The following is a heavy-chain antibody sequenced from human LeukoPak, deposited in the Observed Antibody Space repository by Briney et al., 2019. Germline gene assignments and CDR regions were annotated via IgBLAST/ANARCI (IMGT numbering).Heavy chain of an antibody. D-gene: IGHD2-15*01. V-gene: IGHV3-30*03. CDR2: ISYDGSNK. CDR3: ARDLKLGYCSGGSCYSGPFDY. Sequence: QPGRSLRLSCAASGFTFSSYGMHWVRQAPGKGLEWVAVISYDGSNKYYADSVKGRFTISSDNSKNTLYLQMNSLRAEDTAVYYCARDLKLGYCSGGSCYSGPFDYWGQGTLVTVSS. CDR1: GFTFSSYG. J-gene: IGHJ4*02.